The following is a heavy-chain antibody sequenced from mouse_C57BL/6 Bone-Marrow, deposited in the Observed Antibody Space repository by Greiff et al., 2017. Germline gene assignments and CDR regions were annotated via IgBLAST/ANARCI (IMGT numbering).Heavy chain of an antibody. Sequence: EVQLQQSGAELVRPGASVKLSCTASGFNIKDDYMHWVKQRPEQGLEWIGWIDPENGDTEYASKFQGKATITADTSSNTAYLQLSSLTSEDTAVYYCTTAPQNYYGSRRDYWGQGTTLTVSS. CDR3: TTAPQNYYGSRRDY. D-gene: IGHD1-1*01. V-gene: IGHV14-4*01. CDR1: GFNIKDDY. J-gene: IGHJ2*01. CDR2: IDPENGDT.